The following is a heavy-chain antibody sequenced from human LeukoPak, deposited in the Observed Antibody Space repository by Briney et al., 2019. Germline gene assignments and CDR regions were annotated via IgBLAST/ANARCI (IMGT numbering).Heavy chain of an antibody. D-gene: IGHD3-10*01. J-gene: IGHJ4*02. CDR3: ARHASLLWFGELTYYFDY. V-gene: IGHV4-34*01. CDR2: INHSGST. Sequence: SETLSLTCAVYGGSFSGYYWSWIRQPPGKGLEWIGEINHSGSTNYNPSLKSRVTISVDTSKNQFSLKLSSVTAADTAVYYCARHASLLWFGELTYYFDYWGQGTLVTVSS. CDR1: GGSFSGYY.